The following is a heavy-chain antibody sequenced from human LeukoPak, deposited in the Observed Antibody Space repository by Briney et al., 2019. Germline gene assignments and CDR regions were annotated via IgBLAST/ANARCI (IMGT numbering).Heavy chain of an antibody. J-gene: IGHJ4*02. Sequence: GGSLRLSCAASGFTVSNNYMSWVRQAPGKGLEWVSVIYSGGSTYYTDSVKGRFTISRDTSKNTLYLQMNSLRAEDTAVYYCAAQGVFSHGGYWGQGTLVTVSS. CDR1: GFTVSNNY. CDR3: AAQGVFSHGGY. CDR2: IYSGGST. D-gene: IGHD3-16*01. V-gene: IGHV3-53*01.